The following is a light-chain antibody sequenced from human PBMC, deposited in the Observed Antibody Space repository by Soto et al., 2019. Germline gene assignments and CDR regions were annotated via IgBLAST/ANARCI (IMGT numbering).Light chain of an antibody. J-gene: IGKJ4*01. CDR2: AAS. CDR3: QQSYSTPT. V-gene: IGKV1-39*01. Sequence: DIQMTQSPSSLSASVGDRVTITCRASQSISSYLNWYQQKPGKAPKLLIYAASSLQSGVPSRFRGSGSGTDFTLTISSLQPEDFATYYCQQSYSTPTVGGGTKVEIK. CDR1: QSISSY.